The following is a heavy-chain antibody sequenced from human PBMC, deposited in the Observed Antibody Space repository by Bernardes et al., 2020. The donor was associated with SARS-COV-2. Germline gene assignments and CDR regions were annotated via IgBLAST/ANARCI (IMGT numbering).Heavy chain of an antibody. CDR1: GYTFTSYG. CDR2: ISPATGKT. CDR3: ARDLTPSGTYPSFDS. J-gene: IGHJ4*02. V-gene: IGHV1-18*01. Sequence: ASVKVSCKASGYTFTSYGITWVRQAPGQGLEWMGWISPATGKTDYAQNFQGRFTMTTDRSTSTAYMELRSLGSDDTAVYYCARDLTPSGTYPSFDSWGQGTLVTVSS. D-gene: IGHD1-26*01.